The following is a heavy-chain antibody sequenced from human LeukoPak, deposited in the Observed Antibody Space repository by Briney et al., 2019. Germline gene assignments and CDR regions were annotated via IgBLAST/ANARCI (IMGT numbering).Heavy chain of an antibody. CDR3: ATGNYYDFWSGYRYFDY. D-gene: IGHD3-3*01. CDR1: GGTFSSYA. V-gene: IGHV1-69*01. J-gene: IGHJ4*02. Sequence: GSSVKVSCKASGGTFSSYAISWVRQAPGQGLEWMGGIIPIFGTANYAQKFQGRVTITADESTSTAYMELSSLRSEDTAVYYCATGNYYDFWSGYRYFDYWGQGTLVTVSS. CDR2: IIPIFGTA.